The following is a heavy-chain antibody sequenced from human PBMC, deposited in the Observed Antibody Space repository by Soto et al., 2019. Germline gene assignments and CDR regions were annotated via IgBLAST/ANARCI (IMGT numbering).Heavy chain of an antibody. CDR3: ARVATGYFDY. V-gene: IGHV4-59*01. J-gene: IGHJ4*02. CDR1: GGSISSYY. CDR2: IYYSGST. D-gene: IGHD5-12*01. Sequence: LTCTVSGGSISSYYWSWIRQPPGKGLEWIGYIYYSGSTNYNPSLKSRVTISVDTSKNQFSLKLSSVTAADTAVYYCARVATGYFDYWGQGTLVTVSS.